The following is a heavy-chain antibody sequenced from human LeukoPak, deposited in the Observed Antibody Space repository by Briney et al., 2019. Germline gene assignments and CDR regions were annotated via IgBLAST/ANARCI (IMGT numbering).Heavy chain of an antibody. J-gene: IGHJ6*02. V-gene: IGHV3-9*01. CDR3: AKDGSGWNYYYYGMDV. D-gene: IGHD6-19*01. CDR1: GFTFDDYA. Sequence: GRSLRLSCAASGFTFDDYAMHWVRQAPGKGLEWVSGISWNSGSIGYADSVKGRFTISRDNAKNSLYLQMNSLRAEDTALYYCAKDGSGWNYYYYGMDVWGQGTTVTVSS. CDR2: ISWNSGSI.